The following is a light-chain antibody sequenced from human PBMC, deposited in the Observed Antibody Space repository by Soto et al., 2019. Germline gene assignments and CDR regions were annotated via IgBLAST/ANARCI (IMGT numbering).Light chain of an antibody. V-gene: IGLV4-69*01. CDR3: QTWGTGIHV. Sequence: QAVVTQSPSASASLGASVKLTCTLSSGHSSYAIAWHQQQPETGPRYLMKLNSDGSHSKGDGIPDRFSGSSSGAERYLIISSLQSEDEADYYCQTWGTGIHVFGTGTKLTVL. CDR2: LNSDGSH. J-gene: IGLJ1*01. CDR1: SGHSSYA.